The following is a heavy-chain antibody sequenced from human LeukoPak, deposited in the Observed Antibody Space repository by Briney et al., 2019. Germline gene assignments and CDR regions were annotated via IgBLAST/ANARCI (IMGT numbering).Heavy chain of an antibody. CDR3: ARLLRYFDWLLSTAFDY. Sequence: PGGSLRLSCAASGFTFSTYAMHWVRQAPGKGLEWVAAISYDGSNKNYADSVKGRFTISRDNSKNTLYLQMNSLRAEDTAVYYCARLLRYFDWLLSTAFDYWGQGTLVTVSS. J-gene: IGHJ4*02. CDR2: ISYDGSNK. V-gene: IGHV3-30*04. D-gene: IGHD3-9*01. CDR1: GFTFSTYA.